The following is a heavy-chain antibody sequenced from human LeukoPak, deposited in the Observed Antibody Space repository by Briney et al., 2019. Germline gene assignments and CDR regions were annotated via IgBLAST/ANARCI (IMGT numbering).Heavy chain of an antibody. CDR3: ARDWGFDY. Sequence: GGSLRLSCAASGFTFSHFWMHWVRQVPGKGLVWVSRISNDGSRTAYADSVKGRFTISRDNAKNSLYLQMNSLRAEDTAVYYCARDWGFDYWGQGTLVTVSS. J-gene: IGHJ4*02. D-gene: IGHD3-16*01. CDR2: ISNDGSRT. CDR1: GFTFSHFW. V-gene: IGHV3-74*01.